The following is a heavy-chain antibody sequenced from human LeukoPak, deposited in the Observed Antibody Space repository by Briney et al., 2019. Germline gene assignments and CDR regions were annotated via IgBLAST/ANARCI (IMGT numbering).Heavy chain of an antibody. Sequence: GGSLRLSCAASGFTFSSYAMHWVRQAPGKGLEWVAVISYDGSNKYYADSVKGRFTISRDNSENTLYLQMNSLRAEDTVVYYCARVQGGLFFPGDYWGQGTLVTVSS. CDR3: ARVQGGLFFPGDY. D-gene: IGHD3-16*01. J-gene: IGHJ4*02. CDR2: ISYDGSNK. CDR1: GFTFSSYA. V-gene: IGHV3-30*04.